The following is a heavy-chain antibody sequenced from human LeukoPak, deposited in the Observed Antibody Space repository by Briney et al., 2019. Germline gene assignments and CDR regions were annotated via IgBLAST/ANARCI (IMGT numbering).Heavy chain of an antibody. J-gene: IGHJ6*02. CDR2: ISGSGGST. Sequence: GGSLGLSCAASGFTFSSYAMSWVRQAPGKGLEWVSAISGSGGSTYYADSVKGRFTISRDNSKNTLYLQMNSLRAEDTAVYYCAKFKGKVSGMDVWGQGTTVTVSS. CDR3: AKFKGKVSGMDV. CDR1: GFTFSSYA. V-gene: IGHV3-23*01.